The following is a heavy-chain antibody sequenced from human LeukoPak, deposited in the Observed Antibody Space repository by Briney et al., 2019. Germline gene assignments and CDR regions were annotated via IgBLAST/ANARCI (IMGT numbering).Heavy chain of an antibody. D-gene: IGHD6-13*01. CDR3: ARVRIGAAPNGVDYYYYMDV. CDR1: GFTVTGNF. J-gene: IGHJ6*03. V-gene: IGHV3-66*02. Sequence: GGSLRLSCAASGFTVTGNFMSWVRQAPGKGLEWVSVIHSGGNTYYGDSVKGRFTISRDNSKNTLFLQMSSLRAEDTAVYYCARVRIGAAPNGVDYYYYMDVWGKGTTVTVSS. CDR2: IHSGGNT.